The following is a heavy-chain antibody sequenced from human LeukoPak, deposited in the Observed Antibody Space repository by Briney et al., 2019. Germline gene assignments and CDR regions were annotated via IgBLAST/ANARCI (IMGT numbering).Heavy chain of an antibody. V-gene: IGHV3-30*01. D-gene: IGHD2-21*01. CDR1: GFTFSSYA. CDR3: AREDPAPDSTQNWFDP. J-gene: IGHJ5*02. CDR2: ISYDGSNK. Sequence: GGSLRLSCAASGFTFSSYAMHWVRQAPGKGLEWVAVISYDGSNKYYADSVKGRFTISRDNSKNTLYLQMNSLRAEDTAVYYCAREDPAPDSTQNWFDPWGQGTLVTVSS.